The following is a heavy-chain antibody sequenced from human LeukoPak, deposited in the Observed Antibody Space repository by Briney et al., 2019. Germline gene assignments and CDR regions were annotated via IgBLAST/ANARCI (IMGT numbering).Heavy chain of an antibody. CDR2: IKSKTDGGTT. Sequence: GGSLRLSCAASGFTFSSYSMNWVRQAPGKGLEWVGRIKSKTDGGTTDYAAPVKGRFTISRDDSKNTLYLQMNSLKTEDTAVYYCTARGDTYYYDSSGYHESYFDYWGQGTLVTVSS. CDR3: TARGDTYYYDSSGYHESYFDY. J-gene: IGHJ4*02. CDR1: GFTFSSYS. D-gene: IGHD3-22*01. V-gene: IGHV3-15*01.